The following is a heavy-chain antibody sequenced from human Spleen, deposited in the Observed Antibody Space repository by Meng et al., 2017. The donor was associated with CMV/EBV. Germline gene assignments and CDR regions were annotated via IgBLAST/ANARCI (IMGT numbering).Heavy chain of an antibody. D-gene: IGHD3-16*01. CDR2: INSDGSTT. V-gene: IGHV3-74*01. CDR3: ARENAYGFDI. Sequence: GGSLRLPCAASGFTFSSYWIHWVRQAPGKGLMWVSRINSDGSTTSYADSVKGRFTISRDNAKNTLFLQMNSLRAEDTAVYYCARENAYGFDIWGRGTVVTVSS. CDR1: GFTFSSYW. J-gene: IGHJ3*02.